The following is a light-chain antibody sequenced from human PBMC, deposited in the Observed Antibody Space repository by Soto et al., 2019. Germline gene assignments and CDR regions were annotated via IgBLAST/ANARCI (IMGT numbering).Light chain of an antibody. CDR3: HQRQSWPRT. J-gene: IGKJ1*01. CDR2: QTS. V-gene: IGKV3-11*01. CDR1: RYINTR. Sequence: EIVFTQSSAPLSSFPGARVTLPRRASRYINTRLAWYQHRPGQAPRLLIYQTSLRAAGIPARFSASGSGTDFTLTISDVQPEDFALYYCHQRQSWPRTFGQGTKVDIK.